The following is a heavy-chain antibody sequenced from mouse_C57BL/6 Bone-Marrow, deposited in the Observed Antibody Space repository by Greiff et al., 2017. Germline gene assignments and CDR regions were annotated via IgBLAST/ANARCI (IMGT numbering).Heavy chain of an antibody. V-gene: IGHV1-50*01. D-gene: IGHD1-1*01. CDR2: IDPSDSYT. Sequence: QVQLKQPGAELVKPGASVKLSCKASGYTFTSYWMQWVKQRPGQGLEWIGEIDPSDSYTNYNQKFKGKATLTVDTSSSTAYMQLSSLTSEDSAVXYCAREDTTVVEDWGQGTTLTVSS. CDR3: AREDTTVVED. CDR1: GYTFTSYW. J-gene: IGHJ2*01.